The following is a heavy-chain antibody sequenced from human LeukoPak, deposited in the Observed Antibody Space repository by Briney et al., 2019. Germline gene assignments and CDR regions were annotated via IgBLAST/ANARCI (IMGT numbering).Heavy chain of an antibody. CDR1: GFTFSSYA. V-gene: IGHV3-30*04. CDR3: AREYSYGDDYFDY. J-gene: IGHJ4*02. D-gene: IGHD5-18*01. Sequence: GGSLRLSCAASGFTFSSYAMHWVRQAPGKGLEWVAVISYDGSNKYYADSVKGRFTISRDNSKNTLYLQMNSLRAEDTAVYYCAREYSYGDDYFDYWGQGTLVTVSS. CDR2: ISYDGSNK.